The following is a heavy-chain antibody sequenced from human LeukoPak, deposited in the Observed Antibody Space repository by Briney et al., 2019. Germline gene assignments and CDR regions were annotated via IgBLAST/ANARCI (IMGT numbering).Heavy chain of an antibody. CDR3: ARSIGSGWYAGFDY. V-gene: IGHV4-59*08. CDR1: GGSFSGYY. Sequence: SETLSLTCAVYGGSFSGYYWSWIRQPPGKGLEWIGYIYYSGSTNYNPSLKSRVTISLDTSKNQFSLKLSSVTAADTAVYYCARSIGSGWYAGFDYWGQGTLVTVSS. CDR2: IYYSGST. J-gene: IGHJ4*02. D-gene: IGHD6-19*01.